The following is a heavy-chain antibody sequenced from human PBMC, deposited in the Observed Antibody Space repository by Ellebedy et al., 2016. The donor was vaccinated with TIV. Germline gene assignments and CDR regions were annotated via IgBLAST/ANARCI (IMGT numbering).Heavy chain of an antibody. CDR2: IYYSGST. D-gene: IGHD1-14*01. J-gene: IGHJ4*02. V-gene: IGHV4-39*07. CDR3: ARDSLTTVH. CDR1: GGSISSSSYY. Sequence: SETLSLXXTVSGGSISSSSYYWGWIRQPPGKGLEWIGSIYYSGSTYYNPSLKSRVTISVDTSKNQFSLKLSSVTAADTAVYYCARDSLTTVHWGQGTLVTVSS.